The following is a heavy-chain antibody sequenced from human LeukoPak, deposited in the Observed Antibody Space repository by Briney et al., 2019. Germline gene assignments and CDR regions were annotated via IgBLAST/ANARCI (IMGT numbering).Heavy chain of an antibody. CDR3: ARGGGVSGWSHYYDDMDA. CDR2: IYTSGST. CDR1: GGSISSYY. V-gene: IGHV4-4*07. J-gene: IGHJ6*03. Sequence: PSETLSLTCTASGGSISSYYWSWIRQPAGKGLEWIGRIYTSGSTNYNPSLMSRVTMSVGTSNTQFSLKLSSVPAADTAVDYCARGGGVSGWSHYYDDMDAWGKGATVTISS. D-gene: IGHD6-19*01.